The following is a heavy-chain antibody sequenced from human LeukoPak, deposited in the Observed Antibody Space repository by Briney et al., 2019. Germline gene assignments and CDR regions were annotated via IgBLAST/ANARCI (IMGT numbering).Heavy chain of an antibody. CDR1: GYTFASYD. Sequence: ASVKVSCKASGYTFASYDINWVRQATGQGLEWMGWMNPNSGNTGYAQKFQGRVTMTRNTSISTDYMELSSLRSEDTAVYYCAREHGSGSYYTEWGQGTLVTVSS. CDR2: MNPNSGNT. V-gene: IGHV1-8*01. CDR3: AREHGSGSYYTE. D-gene: IGHD3-10*01. J-gene: IGHJ4*02.